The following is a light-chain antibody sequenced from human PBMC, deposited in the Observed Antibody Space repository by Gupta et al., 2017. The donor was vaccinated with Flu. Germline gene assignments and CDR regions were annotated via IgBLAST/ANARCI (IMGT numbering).Light chain of an antibody. Sequence: DIQMTQSPSSLSASVGDRVTITCRASQSISSYLHWYQQKPGQAPKLLIYAASTWQSGVASRFSGSGCGKDLSLTISRRQQEDFAAYYYHQNDSNPPYTFGQGTKLDIK. CDR2: AAS. CDR3: HQNDSNPPYT. J-gene: IGKJ2*01. V-gene: IGKV1-39*01. CDR1: QSISSY.